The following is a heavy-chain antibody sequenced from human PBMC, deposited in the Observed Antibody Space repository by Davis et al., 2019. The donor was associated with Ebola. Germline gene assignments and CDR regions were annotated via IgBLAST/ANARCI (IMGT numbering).Heavy chain of an antibody. D-gene: IGHD5-12*01. CDR3: ARASYSGYDFTGHYFDY. CDR1: GFTFSSYS. J-gene: IGHJ4*02. CDR2: ISSSSYI. V-gene: IGHV3-21*01. Sequence: GESLTLSCAASGFTFSSYSMNWVRQAPGQGLEWVPSISSSSYIYYADSVKGRFTISRDNAKNSLYLQMNSLRAEDTAVYYCARASYSGYDFTGHYFDYWGQGTLVTVSS.